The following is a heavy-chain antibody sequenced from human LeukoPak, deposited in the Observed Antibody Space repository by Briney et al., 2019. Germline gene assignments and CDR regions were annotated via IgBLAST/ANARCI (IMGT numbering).Heavy chain of an antibody. V-gene: IGHV3-64D*06. Sequence: GGSLRLSCSASGFTFSSYAMHWVRQAPGKGLEYVPAISSNGGSTYYADSVKGRFTISRDNSKNTLYLQMSSLRAEDTAVYYCVKAGQWFGELSAFDIWGQGTMVTVSS. CDR1: GFTFSSYA. CDR3: VKAGQWFGELSAFDI. D-gene: IGHD3-10*01. J-gene: IGHJ3*02. CDR2: ISSNGGST.